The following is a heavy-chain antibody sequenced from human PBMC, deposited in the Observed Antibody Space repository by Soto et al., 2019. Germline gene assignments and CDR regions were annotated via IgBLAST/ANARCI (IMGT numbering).Heavy chain of an antibody. V-gene: IGHV3-21*01. CDR2: ITSSTSYI. D-gene: IGHD1-26*01. J-gene: IGHJ4*02. CDR3: ARMRGSYDFDY. Sequence: EVQLVESGGGLVKPGGSLRLSCAASGFTFGSYSMNWVRQAPGKGLEWVSSITSSTSYIDYADSVKGRFTISRDNAKNSLYLQRNSLRAEDTAVYYCARMRGSYDFDYWGQGTLVTVSS. CDR1: GFTFGSYS.